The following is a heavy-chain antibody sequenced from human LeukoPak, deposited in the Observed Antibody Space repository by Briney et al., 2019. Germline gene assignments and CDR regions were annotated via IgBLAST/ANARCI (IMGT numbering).Heavy chain of an antibody. J-gene: IGHJ4*02. CDR1: GGSISSNSYY. CDR2: IYNSGST. Sequence: SETLSLTCAVSGGSISSNSYYWGWIRQPPGKGLEWIGSIYNSGSTYYNPSLKSRVTISVDTSKNQFSLKLSSVTAADTAVYYCARFASSGYYLPLDYWGQGTLVTVSS. D-gene: IGHD3-22*01. V-gene: IGHV4-39*01. CDR3: ARFASSGYYLPLDY.